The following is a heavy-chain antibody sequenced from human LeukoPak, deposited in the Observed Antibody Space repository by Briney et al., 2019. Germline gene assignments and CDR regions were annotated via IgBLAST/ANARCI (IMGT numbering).Heavy chain of an antibody. Sequence: GGSLRLSCAASGFSFSSDWMNWVRQAPGKGLEWVANIKQDGSAKNYVDSVKGRFTVARDNAKNSLYLQMNSLRAEDTAVYYCVRDPDILTGVAFNIWGQGTMVTVSS. D-gene: IGHD3-9*01. CDR2: IKQDGSAK. CDR3: VRDPDILTGVAFNI. V-gene: IGHV3-7*05. J-gene: IGHJ3*02. CDR1: GFSFSSDW.